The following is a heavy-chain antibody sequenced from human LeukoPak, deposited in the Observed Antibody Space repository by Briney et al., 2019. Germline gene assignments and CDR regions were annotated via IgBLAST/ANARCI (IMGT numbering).Heavy chain of an antibody. Sequence: SETLSLTCSVSYSSFSSDYFWGWIRQPPGKGLEWIGSISHSGSTYYNPSLKSRVTISLDTSKNQFSLRLRSVTAADTAVYYCARDPRAFGVGGGYFDYWGQGILVTVSS. CDR2: ISHSGST. CDR3: ARDPRAFGVGGGYFDY. J-gene: IGHJ4*02. CDR1: YSSFSSDYF. D-gene: IGHD3-3*01. V-gene: IGHV4-38-2*02.